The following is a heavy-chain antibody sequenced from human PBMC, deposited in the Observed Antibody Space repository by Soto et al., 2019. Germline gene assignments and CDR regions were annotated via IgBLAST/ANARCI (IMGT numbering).Heavy chain of an antibody. CDR2: IYYSGN. CDR3: ARYSSSSRVCDY. J-gene: IGHJ4*02. V-gene: IGHV4-59*12. CDR1: GGSISNFH. D-gene: IGHD6-6*01. Sequence: SETLSLTCNVSGGSISNFHLSWIRQPPGKGLEWIGYIYYSGNYYNPSLTSRVSMSLDTSKNQFSLQLTSVAPEDTAVYYCARYSSSSRVCDYWGQGTLVTVSS.